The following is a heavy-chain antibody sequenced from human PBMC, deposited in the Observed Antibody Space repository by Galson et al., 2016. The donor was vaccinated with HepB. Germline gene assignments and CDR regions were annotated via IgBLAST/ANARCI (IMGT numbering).Heavy chain of an antibody. J-gene: IGHJ4*02. CDR3: AKLMGDWGDRSTGFVDY. CDR2: ISGSGYDK. CDR1: GFTFSSYI. D-gene: IGHD1-1*01. V-gene: IGHV3-23*01. Sequence: SLRLSCAASGFTFSSYIMSWVRQAPGKRLEWVAAISGSGYDKYYTDPAKGRFTISKDKSKNTVYLHMNNLRAEDTAIYYCAKLMGDWGDRSTGFVDYWGQGTLVTVSS.